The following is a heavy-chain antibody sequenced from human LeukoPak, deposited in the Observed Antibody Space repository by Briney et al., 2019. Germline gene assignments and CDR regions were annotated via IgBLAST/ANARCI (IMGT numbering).Heavy chain of an antibody. D-gene: IGHD3-9*01. CDR1: VGTFISYA. V-gene: IGHV1-69*13. CDR2: IIPIFGTA. J-gene: IGHJ4*02. Sequence: ASVKVSCKACVGTFISYAISAVRQAPGQGREWMGGIIPIFGTANYAQKFQGRVTITADESTSTAYMAMSSLKSQNTAVYSGARATRQYYDILTGYSYFDYWGQGTLVTVSS. CDR3: ARATRQYYDILTGYSYFDY.